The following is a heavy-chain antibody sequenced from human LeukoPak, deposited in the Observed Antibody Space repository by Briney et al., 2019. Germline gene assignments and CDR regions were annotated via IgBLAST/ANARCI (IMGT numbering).Heavy chain of an antibody. Sequence: SETLSLTCAVYGGFFSGYYWSWIRQPPGKGLEWIGEINHSGSTNYNSSLKSRVTISVDTSKNQFSLKLSSVTAADTAVYYCARGVRYCSGGSCSEDYYYGMDVWGQGTTVTVSS. V-gene: IGHV4-34*01. CDR1: GGFFSGYY. CDR2: INHSGST. D-gene: IGHD2-15*01. CDR3: ARGVRYCSGGSCSEDYYYGMDV. J-gene: IGHJ6*02.